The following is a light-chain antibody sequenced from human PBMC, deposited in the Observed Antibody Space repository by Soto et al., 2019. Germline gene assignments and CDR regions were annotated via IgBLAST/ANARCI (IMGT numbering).Light chain of an antibody. J-gene: IGKJ2*01. CDR2: GAS. V-gene: IGKV3-20*01. Sequence: EIVLTQSPGTLSLSPGERAILSCRASQSVSSAYLAWYQQIPGQAPRLLIYGASCRATGIPDRFSGSGSGTYFTLTISGLEPEDFAVYYCQQSGSSFYTFGQGTKLEIK. CDR1: QSVSSAY. CDR3: QQSGSSFYT.